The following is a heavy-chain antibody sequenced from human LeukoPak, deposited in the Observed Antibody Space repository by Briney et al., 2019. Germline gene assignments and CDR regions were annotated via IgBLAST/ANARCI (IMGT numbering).Heavy chain of an antibody. D-gene: IGHD3-3*01. J-gene: IGHJ6*02. CDR1: GYTFTSYG. Sequence: SVKVSCKASGYTFTSYGISWVRQAPGQGLEWMGWISAYNGNTNYAQKLQGRVTMTTDTSTSTAYMELRSLRSDDTAVYYCARGAGDYDFWSGYYVYYYYYGMDVWGQGTTVTVSS. CDR2: ISAYNGNT. CDR3: ARGAGDYDFWSGYYVYYYYYGMDV. V-gene: IGHV1-18*01.